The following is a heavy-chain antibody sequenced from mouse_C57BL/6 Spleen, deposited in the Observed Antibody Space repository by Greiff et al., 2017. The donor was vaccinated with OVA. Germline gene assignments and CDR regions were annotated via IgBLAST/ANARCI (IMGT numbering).Heavy chain of an antibody. D-gene: IGHD3-2*02. CDR2: IYPGSGNT. Sequence: LEESGAELVRPGASVKLSCKASGYTFTDYYINWVKQRPGQGLEWIARIYPGSGNTYYNEKFKGKATLTAEKSSSTAYMQLSSLTSEDSAVYFCARGAAAQDYFDYWGQGTTLTVSS. CDR1: GYTFTDYY. J-gene: IGHJ2*01. CDR3: ARGAAAQDYFDY. V-gene: IGHV1-76*01.